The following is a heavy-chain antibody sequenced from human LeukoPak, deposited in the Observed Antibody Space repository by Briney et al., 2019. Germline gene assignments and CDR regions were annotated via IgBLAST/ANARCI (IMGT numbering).Heavy chain of an antibody. Sequence: PSETLSLTCTVSGYSISSGYYWGWIRQPPGKGLEWIGTIYYSGTIYYNSSLKSRVTISVDRSKNQLSLKLSSLTAADTAVYFCARDSDQGGIDCWGQGTLVTVSS. J-gene: IGHJ4*02. V-gene: IGHV4-38-2*02. CDR1: GYSISSGYY. CDR2: IYYSGTI. CDR3: ARDSDQGGIDC. D-gene: IGHD3-16*01.